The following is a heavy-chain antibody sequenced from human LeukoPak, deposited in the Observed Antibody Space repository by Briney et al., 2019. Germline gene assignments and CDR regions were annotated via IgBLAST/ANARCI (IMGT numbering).Heavy chain of an antibody. V-gene: IGHV3-49*04. CDR1: GFSVGDYA. J-gene: IGHJ4*02. CDR2: IRSKTYGGTA. Sequence: GGSLRLSCTASGFSVGDYAMSWVRQAPGKGLEWVGFIRSKTYGGTADYAASVEGRFTISRDDSNNIAYLQMNSLKSEDTAVYYCTRGLEGFTAYDDYWGQGTLVTVST. CDR3: TRGLEGFTAYDDY. D-gene: IGHD5-12*01.